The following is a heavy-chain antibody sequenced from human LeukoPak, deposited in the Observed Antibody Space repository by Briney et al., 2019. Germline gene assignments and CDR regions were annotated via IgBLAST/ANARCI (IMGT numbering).Heavy chain of an antibody. CDR3: ARVGAQGDSYLEAFDV. CDR1: GYSIKSGYY. CDR2: IYHTGST. J-gene: IGHJ3*01. Sequence: KTSETLSLXCIVSGYSIKSGYYWGWIRQPPGRGLEWVGNIYHTGSTSYNPSLKSRVTISLDTSKNQFSLKLTSVTAADTALYYCARVGAQGDSYLEAFDVWGQGTMVTVSS. V-gene: IGHV4-38-2*02. D-gene: IGHD2/OR15-2a*01.